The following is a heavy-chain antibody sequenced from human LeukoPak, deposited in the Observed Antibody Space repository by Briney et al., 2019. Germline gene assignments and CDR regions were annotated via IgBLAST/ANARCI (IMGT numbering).Heavy chain of an antibody. V-gene: IGHV1-8*01. J-gene: IGHJ3*02. CDR2: MNPNSGNT. CDR3: ARVLAGSGWYDVFDI. CDR1: GYTFTSYD. D-gene: IGHD6-19*01. Sequence: ASVKVSCKASGYTFTSYDINWVRQTTGQGLEWMGWMNPNSGNTGYAQKFQGRVTMTRNTSISTAYMELSSLRSEDTAVYYGARVLAGSGWYDVFDIWAQGTMVTVSS.